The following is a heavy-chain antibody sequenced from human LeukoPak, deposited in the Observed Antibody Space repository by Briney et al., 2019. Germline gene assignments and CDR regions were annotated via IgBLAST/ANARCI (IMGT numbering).Heavy chain of an antibody. Sequence: GGSLRLSCAASGFTFSSYSMNWVRQAPGKGLEWVSSISSSSSYIYYADSVKGRFTISRDNAKNSLYLQMNSLRAEDTAVYYXXXXXXYYDILTGYYPTYYFDYWGQGTLVTVSS. CDR2: ISSSSSYI. CDR3: XXXXXYYDILTGYYPTYYFDY. CDR1: GFTFSSYS. J-gene: IGHJ4*02. D-gene: IGHD3-9*01. V-gene: IGHV3-21*01.